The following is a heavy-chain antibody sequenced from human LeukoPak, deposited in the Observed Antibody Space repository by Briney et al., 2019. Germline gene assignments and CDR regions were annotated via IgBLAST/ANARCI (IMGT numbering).Heavy chain of an antibody. D-gene: IGHD3-22*01. CDR1: GFTVRDFW. J-gene: IGHJ4*02. V-gene: IGHV3-7*01. CDR3: AKDGGYYDSSGYHFDY. CDR2: IKEDGTAK. Sequence: GGSLRLSCAASGFTVRDFWMAWFRQAPGKGLEWVAHIKEDGTAKYYVDSVRGRFTISKDDDKNSLSLQMNSLRVEDTAVYYCAKDGGYYDSSGYHFDYWGQGTLVTVSS.